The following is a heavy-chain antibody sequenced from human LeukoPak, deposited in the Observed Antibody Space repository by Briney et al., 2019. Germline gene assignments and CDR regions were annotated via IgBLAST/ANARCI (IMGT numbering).Heavy chain of an antibody. CDR1: GGSFRGYY. D-gene: IGHD2-2*01. J-gene: IGHJ4*02. V-gene: IGHV4-34*01. CDR3: ARRRGYCSSTSCYLDY. CDR2: INHSGST. Sequence: PSETLSLTCAVYGGSFRGYYWSWIRQPPGKGLEWIVEINHSGSTNYNPSLKSRVTISVDTSKNQFSPKLSSVTAADTAVYYCARRRGYCSSTSCYLDYWGQGTLVTVSS.